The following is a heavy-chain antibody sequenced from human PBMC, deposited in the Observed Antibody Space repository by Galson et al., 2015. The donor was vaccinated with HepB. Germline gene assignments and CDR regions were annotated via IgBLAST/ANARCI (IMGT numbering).Heavy chain of an antibody. D-gene: IGHD3-10*01. CDR3: TRVPTMVRGVPDYYYYYGMDV. CDR2: IGSKPYGGTT. J-gene: IGHJ6*02. CDR1: GFPFGDYA. Sequence: LRLSCAASGFPFGDYAMSWVRQAPGKGLEWVGFIGSKPYGGTTEYAASVKGRFTISRDESKSFAYLQMNSLKTEDTAVYYCTRVPTMVRGVPDYYYYYGMDVWGHGTTVTVSS. V-gene: IGHV3-49*04.